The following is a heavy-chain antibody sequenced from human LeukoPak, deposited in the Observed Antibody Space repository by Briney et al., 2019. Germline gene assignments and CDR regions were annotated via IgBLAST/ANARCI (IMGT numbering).Heavy chain of an antibody. J-gene: IGHJ3*01. Sequence: SGFTFSSFAMSWVRQAPVRGLEWGSAISGSGDSAYFADSVKGRVTISRDNSRNTLYLQMSSLRAEDTAVYFCAKDRGSGSFSGDAFDVWGQGTMVTVSS. V-gene: IGHV3-23*01. CDR3: AKDRGSGSFSGDAFDV. CDR2: ISGSGDSA. CDR1: GFTFSSFA. D-gene: IGHD1-26*01.